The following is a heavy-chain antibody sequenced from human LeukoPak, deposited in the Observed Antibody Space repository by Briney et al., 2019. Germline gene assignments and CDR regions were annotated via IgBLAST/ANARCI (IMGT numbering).Heavy chain of an antibody. CDR2: INSDGRTT. Sequence: GGSLRLYCAASGFTFSSYEMDWARQAPGKGLEWVSYINSDGRTTYYADSVKGRFTISRDNAKNSVYLQMDSLRAEDTAVYFCARNSQWLPDYWGQGTLVTVSS. D-gene: IGHD3-22*01. J-gene: IGHJ4*02. CDR3: ARNSQWLPDY. CDR1: GFTFSSYE. V-gene: IGHV3-48*03.